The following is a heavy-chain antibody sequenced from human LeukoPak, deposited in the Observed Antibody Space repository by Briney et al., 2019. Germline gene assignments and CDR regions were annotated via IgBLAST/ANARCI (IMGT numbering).Heavy chain of an antibody. Sequence: GGSLRLSCATSGFTFSNHGMHWVRQPPGKGLEWVAVIWYDGSNKYYADSVKGRFTISRDNSKNTLYLQMDSLRAEDTAVYFCARDRTSRFVDYWGQGTLVTVSS. V-gene: IGHV3-33*01. D-gene: IGHD2-2*01. J-gene: IGHJ4*02. CDR1: GFTFSNHG. CDR2: IWYDGSNK. CDR3: ARDRTSRFVDY.